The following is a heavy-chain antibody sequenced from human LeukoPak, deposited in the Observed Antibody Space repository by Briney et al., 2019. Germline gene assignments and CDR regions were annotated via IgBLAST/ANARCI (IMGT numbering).Heavy chain of an antibody. V-gene: IGHV4-59*01. CDR3: ARRVAVVGSNWFDP. J-gene: IGHJ5*02. CDR2: IYSSGSP. CDR1: GGSIRGYY. D-gene: IGHD6-13*01. Sequence: PSETLSLTCTVSGGSIRGYYWSWIRQPPGKGLEGMGYIYSSGSPNYTPSLKSRVTISVDTSQNQFSLMLKSVTAADTDVYYCARRVAVVGSNWFDPWGQGTLVTVSS.